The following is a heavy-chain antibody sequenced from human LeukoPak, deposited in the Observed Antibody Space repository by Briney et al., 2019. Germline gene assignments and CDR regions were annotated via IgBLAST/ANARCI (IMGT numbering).Heavy chain of an antibody. CDR2: IIPIVGTT. D-gene: IGHD3-22*01. Sequence: GASVKVSCKASGYTFTGYYMHWVRQAPGQGLEWMGGIIPIVGTTNYAQMFQGRVTITADESTSTAYMELSSLRSEDTAVYYCARGGYYYDSSGYSHLPDYWGQGTLVTVSA. J-gene: IGHJ4*02. CDR3: ARGGYYYDSSGYSHLPDY. CDR1: GYTFTGYY. V-gene: IGHV1-69*13.